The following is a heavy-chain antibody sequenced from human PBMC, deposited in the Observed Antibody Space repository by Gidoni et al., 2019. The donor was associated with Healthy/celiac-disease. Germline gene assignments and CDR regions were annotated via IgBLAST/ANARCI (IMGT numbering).Heavy chain of an antibody. CDR2: INHSGRT. Sequence: QVQLQQWGAGLLKPSETLSLTCPVSGGSFSGYYWSWIRQPPGKGLEWIGEINHSGRTNYNPSLKSRVTISVDTSKNQFSLKLSSVTAADTAVYYCARGPIAVAGTPFDYWGQGTLVTVSS. V-gene: IGHV4-34*01. CDR1: GGSFSGYY. J-gene: IGHJ4*02. CDR3: ARGPIAVAGTPFDY. D-gene: IGHD6-19*01.